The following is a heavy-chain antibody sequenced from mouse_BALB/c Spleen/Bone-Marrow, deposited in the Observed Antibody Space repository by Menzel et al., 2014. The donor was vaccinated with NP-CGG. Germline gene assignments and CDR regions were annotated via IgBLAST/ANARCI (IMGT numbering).Heavy chain of an antibody. CDR2: ISSGGSYT. V-gene: IGHV5-9-4*01. CDR3: ARSPQRDYAMDY. Sequence: EVKLMESGGGLVKPGGSLKLSCAASGFTFSSYAMSWVRQSPEKRLEWVAEISSGGSYTYYPDTVTGRFTISRDNAKNTLYLEMSSLRSGDTAMYYCARSPQRDYAMDYWGQGTSVTVSS. CDR1: GFTFSSYA. D-gene: IGHD3-2*02. J-gene: IGHJ4*01.